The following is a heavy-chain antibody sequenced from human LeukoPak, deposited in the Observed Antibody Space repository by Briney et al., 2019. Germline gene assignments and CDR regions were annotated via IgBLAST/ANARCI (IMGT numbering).Heavy chain of an antibody. J-gene: IGHJ3*02. CDR3: ARGLRLYYGAFDI. Sequence: PSETLSLTCTVSGGSISSSSYYWGWIRQPPGKGLEWIGSIYYSGSTYYNPSLKSRVTISVDTSKNQFSLKLSSVTAADTAVYYCARGLRLYYGAFDIWGQGTMVTVSS. D-gene: IGHD3-22*01. CDR1: GGSISSSSYY. CDR2: IYYSGST. V-gene: IGHV4-39*01.